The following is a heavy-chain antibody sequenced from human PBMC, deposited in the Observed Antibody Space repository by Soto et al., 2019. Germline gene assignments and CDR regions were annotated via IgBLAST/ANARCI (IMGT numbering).Heavy chain of an antibody. CDR2: IYYSGST. V-gene: IGHV4-39*01. J-gene: IGHJ5*02. CDR3: ARGGFPYDVLGGYSNWFDP. Sequence: PSETLSLTCTVSGGSISSSSSYWGWVRQPPGKGLEWIGSIYYSGSTYYNSSLKSRVTISVDTSKNQFSLNLSSVTAADTAVYYCARGGFPYDVLGGYSNWFDPWGQGTLVTVSS. CDR1: GGSISSSSSY. D-gene: IGHD3-3*01.